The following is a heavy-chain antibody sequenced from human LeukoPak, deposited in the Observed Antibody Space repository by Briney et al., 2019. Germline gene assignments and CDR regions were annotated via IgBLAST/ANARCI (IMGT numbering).Heavy chain of an antibody. D-gene: IGHD2-15*01. CDR3: AADLNLGNRGRLAATLFDY. Sequence: GASVKVSCKASGYTFTSYGISWVRQAPGQGLEWVGWISAYNGNTNYAQKLQGRVTMTTDTSTSTAYMELRSLRSDDTAVYYCAADLNLGNRGRLAATLFDYWGQGTLVTVSS. J-gene: IGHJ4*02. CDR1: GYTFTSYG. V-gene: IGHV1-18*01. CDR2: ISAYNGNT.